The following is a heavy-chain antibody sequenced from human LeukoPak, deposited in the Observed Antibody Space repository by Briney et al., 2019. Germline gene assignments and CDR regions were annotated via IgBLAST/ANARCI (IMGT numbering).Heavy chain of an antibody. Sequence: KTSETLSLTCTVSGASVSSDYWSWIRQSPGKGLEWIGYIYHSGHTMSNPSLKSRVSLLLDTSNNQFSLKLSSVTAADTAVYYCARHPFQYPFDHWGQGTVVSVSS. CDR2: IYHSGHT. D-gene: IGHD2/OR15-2a*01. J-gene: IGHJ5*02. V-gene: IGHV4-59*08. CDR1: GASVSSDY. CDR3: ARHPFQYPFDH.